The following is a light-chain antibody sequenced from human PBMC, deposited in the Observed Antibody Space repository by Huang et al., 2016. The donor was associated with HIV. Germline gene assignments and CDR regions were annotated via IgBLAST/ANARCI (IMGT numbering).Light chain of an antibody. CDR3: QQHNKWPLT. V-gene: IGKV3-15*01. Sequence: EMVMTQSPATLSVSPGETATLSCRASQTISNNLDWYQHKPGQTPRLLIYGASTRATGVPARFSGSGSGTEFTLPINSLQSEDSAVYYCQQHNKWPLTFAGGTKVEIK. J-gene: IGKJ4*01. CDR1: QTISNN. CDR2: GAS.